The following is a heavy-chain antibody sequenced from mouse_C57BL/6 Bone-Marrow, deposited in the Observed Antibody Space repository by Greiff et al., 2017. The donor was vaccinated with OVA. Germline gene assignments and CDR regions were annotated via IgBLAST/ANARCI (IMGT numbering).Heavy chain of an antibody. Sequence: VKQSHGKSLEWIGDINPNNGGTSYNQKFKGKATLTVDKSSSTAYMELRSLTSEDSAVYYCARSGYYYGSSSFDYWGQGTTLTVSS. CDR3: ARSGYYYGSSSFDY. CDR2: INPNNGGT. D-gene: IGHD1-1*01. V-gene: IGHV1-26*01. J-gene: IGHJ2*01.